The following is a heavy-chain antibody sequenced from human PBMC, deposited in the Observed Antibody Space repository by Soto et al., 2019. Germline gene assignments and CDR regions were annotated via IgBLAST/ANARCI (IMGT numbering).Heavy chain of an antibody. J-gene: IGHJ6*02. D-gene: IGHD6-6*01. CDR3: ARERQLGDYYYYGMDV. Sequence: GGSLRLSCAASGFSFSNYWMNWFRQAPGKGLEWVANINHDGSTDYCADSVKGRFTISRDNAKNTLYLQMNSLRAEDTAVYYCARERQLGDYYYYGMDVWGQGTTVTVSS. CDR2: INHDGSTD. CDR1: GFSFSNYW. V-gene: IGHV3-7*01.